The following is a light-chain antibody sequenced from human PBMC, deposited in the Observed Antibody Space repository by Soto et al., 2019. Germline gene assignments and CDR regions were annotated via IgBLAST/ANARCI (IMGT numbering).Light chain of an antibody. V-gene: IGKV1-5*03. CDR3: QQYNSYSWT. CDR2: KAS. CDR1: QSISSW. J-gene: IGKJ1*01. Sequence: DIQMTQSPSTLSASVGDRVTITCRASQSISSWLAWYQQKPGKAPKLLIYKASSLESGVPSRFSGSGSGTEFTLTISSLQPDDFETYYCQQYNSYSWTFGKGTKVDI.